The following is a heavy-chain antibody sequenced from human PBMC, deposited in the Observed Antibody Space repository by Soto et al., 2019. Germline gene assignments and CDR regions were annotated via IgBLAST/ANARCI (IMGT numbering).Heavy chain of an antibody. CDR3: AIQRGKPYSSANENYYGMDV. Sequence: SGGSLRLSCAASGFTFSSYVMHWVRQAPGKGLEWVAVIWYDGSNKYYADSVKGRFTISRDNSKNTLYLQMNRLRAEDTAVYYCAIQRGKPYSSANENYYGMDVWGPGTTLTVS. D-gene: IGHD6-19*01. CDR1: GFTFSSYV. V-gene: IGHV3-33*01. CDR2: IWYDGSNK. J-gene: IGHJ6*02.